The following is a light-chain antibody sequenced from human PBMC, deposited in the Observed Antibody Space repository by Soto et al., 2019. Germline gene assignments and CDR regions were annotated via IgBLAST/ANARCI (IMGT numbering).Light chain of an antibody. V-gene: IGKV3-20*01. Sequence: EIVLTHSPGTLSFSEGETATLSCRASQTVSSSYFALYQQKPGQAPRPLIYGAPSRATGSPDRSRGSGTGTDFALTISRLEPEDYAVDYCQQYGSSPITFGQGTRLEIK. CDR1: QTVSSSY. CDR2: GAP. J-gene: IGKJ5*01. CDR3: QQYGSSPIT.